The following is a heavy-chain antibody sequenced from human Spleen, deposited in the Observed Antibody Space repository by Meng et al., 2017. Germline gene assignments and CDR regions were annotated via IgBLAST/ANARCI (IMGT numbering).Heavy chain of an antibody. CDR1: GGTFSSYA. CDR3: AREGINYYGSWSYYIPYYFDY. J-gene: IGHJ4*02. CDR2: IIPIFGTA. Sequence: SVKVSCKASGGTFSSYAISWVRQAPGQGLEWMGGIIPIFGTANYAQKFQGRVTITADKSTSTAYMELSSLRSEDTAVYYCAREGINYYGSWSYYIPYYFDYWGQGTLVTVSS. D-gene: IGHD3-10*01. V-gene: IGHV1-69*06.